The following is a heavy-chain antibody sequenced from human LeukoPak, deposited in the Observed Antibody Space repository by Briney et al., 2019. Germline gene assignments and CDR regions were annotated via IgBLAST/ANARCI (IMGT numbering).Heavy chain of an antibody. CDR1: GGSISSSSYY. V-gene: IGHV4-39*01. D-gene: IGHD3-3*01. Sequence: SETLSLTCTVSGGSISSSSYYWGWIRQPPGKGLEWIGSIYYSGSTYNPSLKSRVTISVDTSKNQFSLKPSSVTAADTAVYYCARGIGLIDYWGQGTLVTVSS. CDR3: ARGIGLIDY. J-gene: IGHJ4*02. CDR2: IYYSGST.